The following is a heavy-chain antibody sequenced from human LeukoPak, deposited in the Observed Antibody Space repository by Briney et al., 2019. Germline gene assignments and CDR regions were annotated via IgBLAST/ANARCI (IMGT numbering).Heavy chain of an antibody. CDR3: ARWGIWAFDI. J-gene: IGHJ3*02. V-gene: IGHV3-74*01. CDR1: GFTFSSYW. Sequence: PGGSLRLSCAASGFTFSSYWMHWVRQAPGKGLVWVSRINIDGSSTSYADSVKGRFPILRDNAKNTVYLQMNSLRAEDTAVYYCARWGIWAFDIWGQGTMVTVSS. D-gene: IGHD3-16*01. CDR2: INIDGSST.